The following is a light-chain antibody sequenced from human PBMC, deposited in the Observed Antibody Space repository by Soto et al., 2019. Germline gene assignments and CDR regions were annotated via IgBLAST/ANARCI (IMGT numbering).Light chain of an antibody. CDR1: QDIANF. Sequence: DIQMTQSPSSLSASVGDRVSITCRASQDIANFLAWYQHKVGKVPTLLIYAASTLQSGVPTRFSGSGSGTDFTLTISGLQPEDVATYYCQKYNSPPRTFGQGTKVEV. J-gene: IGKJ1*01. CDR2: AAS. CDR3: QKYNSPPRT. V-gene: IGKV1-27*01.